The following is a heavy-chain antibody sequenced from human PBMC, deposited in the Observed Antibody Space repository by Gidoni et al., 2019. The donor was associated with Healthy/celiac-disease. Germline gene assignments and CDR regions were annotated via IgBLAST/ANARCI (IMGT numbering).Heavy chain of an antibody. CDR2: ISSSGSTI. D-gene: IGHD2-2*01. CDR1: GFTFSDYY. Sequence: QVQLVESGGGLVKPGGSLRLSCAASGFTFSDYYMSWIRQDPGKGLEGVSYISSSGSTIYYADSVKGRFTISRDNAKNSLYLQMNSLRAEDTAVYYCARDGQEGPAALSIPNWFDPWGQGTLVTVSS. V-gene: IGHV3-11*01. CDR3: ARDGQEGPAALSIPNWFDP. J-gene: IGHJ5*02.